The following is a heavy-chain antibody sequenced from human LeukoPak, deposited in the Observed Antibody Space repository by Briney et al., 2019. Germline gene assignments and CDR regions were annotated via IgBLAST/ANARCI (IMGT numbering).Heavy chain of an antibody. D-gene: IGHD3-22*01. J-gene: IGHJ6*02. CDR1: GGSISGYY. Sequence: KASETLSLTCTVSGGSISGYYWGWLRQPPGKGLEWLGFISYSGSTNYNPSLKSRVTISVDTSKNQFSLKLRSVTAADTAIYYCARHESLSESSGYGLPYYYGMDVWGQGTTVTVSS. CDR3: ARHESLSESSGYGLPYYYGMDV. V-gene: IGHV4-59*08. CDR2: ISYSGST.